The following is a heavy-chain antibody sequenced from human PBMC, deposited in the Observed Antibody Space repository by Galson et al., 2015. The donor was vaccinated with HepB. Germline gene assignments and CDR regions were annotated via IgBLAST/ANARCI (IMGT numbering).Heavy chain of an antibody. CDR1: GFTFSSYS. D-gene: IGHD4-17*01. J-gene: IGHJ4*02. Sequence: SLRLSCAASGFTFSSYSMNWVRQAPGKGLEWVSYISSSSSTIYYADSVKGRFTISRDNAKNSLYLQMNSLRAEDTAVYYCASGDYGDYVYFDYWGQGTLVTVSS. V-gene: IGHV3-48*04. CDR2: ISSSSSTI. CDR3: ASGDYGDYVYFDY.